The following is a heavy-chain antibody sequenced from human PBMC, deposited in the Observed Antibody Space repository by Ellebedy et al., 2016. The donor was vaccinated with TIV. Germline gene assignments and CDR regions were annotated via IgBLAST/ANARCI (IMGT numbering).Heavy chain of an antibody. CDR2: INPDGSAE. V-gene: IGHV3-7*03. D-gene: IGHD3-16*01. J-gene: IGHJ4*02. CDR3: VTWGQSYGR. CDR1: GFSIGGEW. Sequence: GESLKISCAASGFSIGGEWMSWVRQAPGKGLEGVAHINPDGSAEYYVDSVKGRFTISRDNAKRSLFLQMNSLRVDDTAVYYCVTWGQSYGRWGQGSLVTISS.